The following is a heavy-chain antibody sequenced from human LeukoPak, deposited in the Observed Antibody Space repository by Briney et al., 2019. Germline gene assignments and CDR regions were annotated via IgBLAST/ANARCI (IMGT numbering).Heavy chain of an antibody. J-gene: IGHJ5*02. D-gene: IGHD6-13*01. CDR3: ARVGEQQLGYNWFDP. Sequence: SVKVSCKASGGTFSSYAISWVRQAPGQGLEWMGGIIPIFGTANYAQKFQGRVTMTRDTSTSTVYMELSSLRSEDTAVYYCARVGEQQLGYNWFDPWGQGTLVTVSS. CDR2: IIPIFGTA. V-gene: IGHV1-69*05. CDR1: GGTFSSYA.